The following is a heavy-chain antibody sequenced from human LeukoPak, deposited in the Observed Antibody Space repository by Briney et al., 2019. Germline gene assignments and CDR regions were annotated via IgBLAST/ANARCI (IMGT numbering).Heavy chain of an antibody. D-gene: IGHD6-19*01. Sequence: PGGSLRLSCAASGFTFSDYYMSWIRQAPGKGPEWVSYISSSGSTIYYADSVKGRFTISRDNAKNSLYLQMNSLRAEATAVYYCASDRGSGWYLSDYWGQGTLVTVSS. CDR1: GFTFSDYY. J-gene: IGHJ4*02. CDR2: ISSSGSTI. CDR3: ASDRGSGWYLSDY. V-gene: IGHV3-11*04.